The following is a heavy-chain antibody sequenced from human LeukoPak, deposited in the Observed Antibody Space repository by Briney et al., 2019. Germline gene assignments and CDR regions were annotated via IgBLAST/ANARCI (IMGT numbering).Heavy chain of an antibody. J-gene: IGHJ6*03. CDR2: MNPNSGNT. CDR3: ARGLVAAADLYCYYMDV. CDR1: GYTFTSYD. V-gene: IGHV1-8*01. Sequence: ASVKVSCKASGYTFTSYDINWVRQATGQGLEWMGWMNPNSGNTGYAQKFQGRVTITRNTSISTAYMELSSLRSEDTAVYYCARGLVAAADLYCYYMDVWGKGTTVTVSS. D-gene: IGHD6-13*01.